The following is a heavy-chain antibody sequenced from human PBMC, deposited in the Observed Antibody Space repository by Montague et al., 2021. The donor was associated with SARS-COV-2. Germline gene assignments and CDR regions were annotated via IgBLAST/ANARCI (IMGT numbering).Heavy chain of an antibody. D-gene: IGHD1/OR15-1a*01. CDR2: VQTTGTS. CDR3: ARHRTKSWNISPVLAGWFEKVVHSASGIEV. Sequence: TLSLTCSVSGDSMTSGSYLWTWIRQPAGKGLEWIGHVQTTGTSNYNPSLRSRVTLSIETSRNQFSLEVRSVTAAGTAIYYCARHRTKSWNISPVLAGWFEKVVHSASGIEVWGHGTKVIVS. CDR1: GDSMTSGSYL. J-gene: IGHJ6*02. V-gene: IGHV4-61*09.